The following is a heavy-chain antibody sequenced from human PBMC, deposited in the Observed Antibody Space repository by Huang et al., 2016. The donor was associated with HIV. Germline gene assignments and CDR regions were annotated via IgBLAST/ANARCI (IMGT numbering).Heavy chain of an antibody. Sequence: VQLVESGGGVVQPGRSLRLACAASGFSFSTYGLHWVRQAPGKGREGVAVISYDGSNKYDAHSVKGRFTISRDTSENKVYLQMNSLRHEDTAVYYCAKDGADEEWDIDYWGQEPWSPSPQ. CDR2: ISYDGSNK. V-gene: IGHV3-30*18. D-gene: IGHD1-26*01. CDR1: GFSFSTYG. J-gene: IGHJ4*01. CDR3: AKDGADEEWDIDY.